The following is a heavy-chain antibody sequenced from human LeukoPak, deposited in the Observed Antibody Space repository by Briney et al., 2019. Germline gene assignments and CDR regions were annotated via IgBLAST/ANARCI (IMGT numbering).Heavy chain of an antibody. CDR1: GYIFTGYY. V-gene: IGHV1-2*02. D-gene: IGHD5-18*01. CDR2: INPNSGGT. J-gene: IGHJ4*02. Sequence: ASVKVSCKASGYIFTGYYMHWVRQAPGQGLEWMGWINPNSGGTNYAREFQGRVTMTRDTSISTAYMELSRLRSDDTAVYYCATNLNTAPYWGQGTLVTVSS. CDR3: ATNLNTAPY.